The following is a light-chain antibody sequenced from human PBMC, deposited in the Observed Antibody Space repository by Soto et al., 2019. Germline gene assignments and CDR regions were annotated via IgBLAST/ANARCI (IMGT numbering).Light chain of an antibody. Sequence: DIQMTQSPSTLSASVGDRVTSTCRASQSISVWLAWYQQKAGKAPNLLIYKASRLESGVPSRFSGSGSETEFTLTISGLQPGDSATYYCQQYNSYSPTFGKGTKVDIK. J-gene: IGKJ1*01. CDR3: QQYNSYSPT. V-gene: IGKV1-5*03. CDR1: QSISVW. CDR2: KAS.